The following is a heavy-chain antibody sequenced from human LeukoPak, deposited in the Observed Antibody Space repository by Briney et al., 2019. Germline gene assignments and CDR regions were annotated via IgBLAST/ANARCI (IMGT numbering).Heavy chain of an antibody. Sequence: SQTLSLTCTVSGGSISSGDYYWSWIRQPPGKGLEWIGYIYYSGSTYYNPSLKSRVTISVDTSKNQFSLKLSSVTAADTAVYYCARRRGSGGSSFPIWGQGTLVTVSS. CDR2: IYYSGST. D-gene: IGHD2-15*01. CDR1: GGSISSGDYY. V-gene: IGHV4-30-4*01. J-gene: IGHJ4*02. CDR3: ARRRGSGGSSFPI.